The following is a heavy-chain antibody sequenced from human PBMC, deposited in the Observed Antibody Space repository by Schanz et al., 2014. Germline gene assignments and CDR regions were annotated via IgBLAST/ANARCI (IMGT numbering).Heavy chain of an antibody. Sequence: MQLVESGGGLIQPGGSLRLSCAASGFSFSTYAMHWVRQAPGKGLEWVAVILYDGSKTYYADSVKGRFTISRDNSKNTLSLQMNSLRAEDTAVYYCAREEGYGYGPGAFDIWGQGTMVTVSS. CDR3: AREEGYGYGPGAFDI. CDR2: ILYDGSKT. CDR1: GFSFSTYA. J-gene: IGHJ3*02. D-gene: IGHD5-18*01. V-gene: IGHV3-30*04.